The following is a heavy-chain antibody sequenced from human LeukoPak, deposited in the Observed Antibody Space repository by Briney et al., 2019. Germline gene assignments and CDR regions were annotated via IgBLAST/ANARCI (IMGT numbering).Heavy chain of an antibody. CDR2: ISGSGGST. J-gene: IGHJ4*02. Sequence: PGGSLRLSCAASGFTFSSYSMNWVRQAPGKGLEWVSTISGSGGSTYYADSVKGRFTISRDNSKNTLYLQMNSLRAEDTAVYYCAKDHDYGDYFDYWGQGTLVTVSS. CDR1: GFTFSSYS. V-gene: IGHV3-23*01. D-gene: IGHD4-17*01. CDR3: AKDHDYGDYFDY.